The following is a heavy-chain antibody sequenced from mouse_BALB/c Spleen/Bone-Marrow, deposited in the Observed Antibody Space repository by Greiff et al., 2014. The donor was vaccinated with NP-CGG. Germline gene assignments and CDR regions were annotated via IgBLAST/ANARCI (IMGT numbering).Heavy chain of an antibody. CDR2: ISDGGGYT. V-gene: IGHV5-4*02. J-gene: IGHJ4*01. CDR1: GFTFSDYY. D-gene: IGHD2-10*02. CDR3: ARSGERYGAMDY. Sequence: DVQLQESGGGLVKPGGSLKLSCAASGFTFSDYYMYWVRQTPEKRLEWVATISDGGGYTYYPDSVWGRFTISRDNAKNNLYLQMSSLKSEDTAMCYCARSGERYGAMDYWGQGTSVTVFS.